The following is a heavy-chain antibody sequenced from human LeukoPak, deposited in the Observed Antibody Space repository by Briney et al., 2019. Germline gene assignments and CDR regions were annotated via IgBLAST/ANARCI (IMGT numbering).Heavy chain of an antibody. CDR2: IYYSVST. V-gene: IGHV4-31*03. D-gene: IGHD3-10*01. CDR1: GGSISSSGYY. Sequence: PSQTLSLTCTVSGGSISSSGYYWSWIRQHPGKGLEWIGYIYYSVSTYYNPSLKSRVTISVDTSKNQFSLKLSSVTAADTAVYYCARGSQWLGEPNPAPMGNYYFDYWGQGTLVTVSS. CDR3: ARGSQWLGEPNPAPMGNYYFDY. J-gene: IGHJ4*02.